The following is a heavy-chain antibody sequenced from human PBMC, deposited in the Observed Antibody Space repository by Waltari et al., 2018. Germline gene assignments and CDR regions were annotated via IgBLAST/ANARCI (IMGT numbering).Heavy chain of an antibody. J-gene: IGHJ6*03. Sequence: QVQLQESGPGLVKPSETLSLTCTVSGGSLSRYYWRWTLQPPGNVREWIGYIYYSGSTNYNPSLKSRVTISVDTSKNQFSLKLSSVTAADTAVYYCARVAGDFWSGYSPSYYYMDVWGKGTTVTISS. CDR2: IYYSGST. D-gene: IGHD3-3*01. CDR3: ARVAGDFWSGYSPSYYYMDV. CDR1: GGSLSRYY. V-gene: IGHV4-59*01.